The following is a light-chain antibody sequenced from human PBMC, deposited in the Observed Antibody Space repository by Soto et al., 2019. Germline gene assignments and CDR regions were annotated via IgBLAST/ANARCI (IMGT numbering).Light chain of an antibody. V-gene: IGKV1-39*01. J-gene: IGKJ5*01. CDR2: AAS. Sequence: DIQMTQSPSSLSACVGDRVTITCRASQSISSYLNWYQQKPGKAPKLLIYAASSLQSGVPSRFSGSGSGTDFTLTISCLQSEDFATYYCQQYYSYPITFGQGTRLEIK. CDR3: QQYYSYPIT. CDR1: QSISSY.